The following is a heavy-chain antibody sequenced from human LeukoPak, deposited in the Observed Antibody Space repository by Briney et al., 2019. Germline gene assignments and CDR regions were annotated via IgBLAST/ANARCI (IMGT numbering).Heavy chain of an antibody. D-gene: IGHD6-13*01. V-gene: IGHV4-39*07. CDR3: ARGKSSSWYILSYYYYMDV. Sequence: PSETLSLTCTVSGGSISSSSYYWGWIRQPPGKGLEWIGSIYYSGSTYYNPSLKSRVTISVDTSKNQFSLKLSSVTAADTAVYYCARGKSSSWYILSYYYYMDVWGKGTTVTVSS. CDR2: IYYSGST. CDR1: GGSISSSSYY. J-gene: IGHJ6*03.